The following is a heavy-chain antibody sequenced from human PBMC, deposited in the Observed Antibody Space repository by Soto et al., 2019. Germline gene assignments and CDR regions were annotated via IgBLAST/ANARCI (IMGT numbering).Heavy chain of an antibody. Sequence: QVQLQEAGPGLVKPSQTLSLTCIVSGGSISSGNHFWSWIRQPPGKGLAWIGYIFYSGTAHYNSSLKSRVTISIDTSKNQFSLNLSSVTAADTAMYYCAREVITPVHQGADDAFDLWGQGTMVTVSS. CDR1: GGSISSGNHF. J-gene: IGHJ3*01. D-gene: IGHD2-15*01. CDR3: AREVITPVHQGADDAFDL. V-gene: IGHV4-30-4*01. CDR2: IFYSGTA.